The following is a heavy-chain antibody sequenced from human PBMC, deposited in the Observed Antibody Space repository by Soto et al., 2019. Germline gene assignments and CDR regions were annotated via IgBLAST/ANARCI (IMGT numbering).Heavy chain of an antibody. Sequence: ASVKVSCKASGFTFTSYGFSWVRQAPGQGLEWMGWISAYNGNKNYAQKFQDRVTMTTDTSTSTAYMELRSLRSDDTAVYYCARDPGYDILTGYSDYWGQGTLVTVSS. CDR2: ISAYNGNK. D-gene: IGHD3-9*01. J-gene: IGHJ4*02. CDR3: ARDPGYDILTGYSDY. CDR1: GFTFTSYG. V-gene: IGHV1-18*01.